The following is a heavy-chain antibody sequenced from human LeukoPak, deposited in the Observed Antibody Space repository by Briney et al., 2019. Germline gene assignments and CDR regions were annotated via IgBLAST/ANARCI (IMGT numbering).Heavy chain of an antibody. V-gene: IGHV4-61*02. CDR2: IYTSGST. CDR3: ARANYDFWSAYYYYMDV. CDR1: GGSISSGSYY. J-gene: IGHJ6*03. Sequence: PSETLSLTCTVSGGSISSGSYYWSWIRQPAGKGLEWIGRIYTSGSTNYNPSLKSRVTISVDTSKNQFSLKLSSVTAADTAVYYCARANYDFWSAYYYYMDVWGKGPRSPSP. D-gene: IGHD3-3*01.